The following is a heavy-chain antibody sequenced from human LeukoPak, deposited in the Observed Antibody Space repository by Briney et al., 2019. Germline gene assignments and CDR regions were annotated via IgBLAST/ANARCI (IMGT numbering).Heavy chain of an antibody. Sequence: GGSLRLSCAASGFTFSSYSMNWVRQAPGKGLEWVSSISSSSSYIYYADSVKGRFTISRDNAKNSLYLQMNSLRAEDTAVYYCARGEPRIHYYGSGSYKIKPYYFDYWGQGTLVTVSS. V-gene: IGHV3-21*01. CDR3: ARGEPRIHYYGSGSYKIKPYYFDY. CDR1: GFTFSSYS. J-gene: IGHJ4*02. CDR2: ISSSSSYI. D-gene: IGHD3-10*01.